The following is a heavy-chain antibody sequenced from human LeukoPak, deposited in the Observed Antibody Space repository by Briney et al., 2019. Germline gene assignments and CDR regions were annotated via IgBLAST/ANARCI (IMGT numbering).Heavy chain of an antibody. CDR3: ARRPGIAAAGTFDY. V-gene: IGHV4-39*01. D-gene: IGHD6-13*01. CDR2: IYYSGST. Sequence: SETLSLTCTVSGGSISSSSYYWGWIRQPPGKGLEWIGSIYYSGSTYYNPSPKSRVTISVDTSKNQFSLKLSSVTAADTAVYYCARRPGIAAAGTFDYWGQGTLVTVSS. J-gene: IGHJ4*02. CDR1: GGSISSSSYY.